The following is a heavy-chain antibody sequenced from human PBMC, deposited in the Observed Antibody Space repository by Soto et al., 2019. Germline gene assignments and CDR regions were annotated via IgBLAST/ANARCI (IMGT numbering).Heavy chain of an antibody. J-gene: IGHJ4*02. CDR3: TGRSDYGNYV. CDR2: ISSSGSTK. CDR1: AFTFSDYY. D-gene: IGHD4-17*01. V-gene: IGHV3-11*01. Sequence: QVQLVESGGGLVKPGGSLRLSCTASAFTFSDYYMSWIRQAPGKGLEWISYISSSGSTKYYADSVKGRFTISRDNAKNSVYQQMNRLRAEDTAVYYCTGRSDYGNYVGGQGTLVIVSS.